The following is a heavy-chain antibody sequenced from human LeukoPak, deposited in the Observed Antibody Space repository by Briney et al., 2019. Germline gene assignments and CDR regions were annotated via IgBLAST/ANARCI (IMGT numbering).Heavy chain of an antibody. D-gene: IGHD6-6*01. J-gene: IGHJ6*02. CDR2: IRVSGHST. CDR3: ARAPMTARRPYYYYDMDV. V-gene: IGHV3-23*01. Sequence: GGSVSLLCAPSGFPFSICAMHWAPHAPGKALECVSGIRVSGHSTDYADSVKGRLTISRDHYKNTLYLNINSLRAEDRAVYYCARAPMTARRPYYYYDMDVWGQGTTVTVSS. CDR1: GFPFSICA.